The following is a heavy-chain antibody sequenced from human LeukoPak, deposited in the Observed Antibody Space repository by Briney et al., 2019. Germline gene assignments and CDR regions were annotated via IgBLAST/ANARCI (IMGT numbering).Heavy chain of an antibody. D-gene: IGHD2-2*01. Sequence: ASVKVSCKAPGYTFTSYGISWVRQAPGQGLEWMGWISAYNGNTNYAQKLQGRVTMTTDTSTSTAYIELRSLRSDDTAVYYCARDTEDIVVVPAAVNWFDPWGQGTLVTVSS. CDR2: ISAYNGNT. CDR3: ARDTEDIVVVPAAVNWFDP. CDR1: GYTFTSYG. V-gene: IGHV1-18*04. J-gene: IGHJ5*02.